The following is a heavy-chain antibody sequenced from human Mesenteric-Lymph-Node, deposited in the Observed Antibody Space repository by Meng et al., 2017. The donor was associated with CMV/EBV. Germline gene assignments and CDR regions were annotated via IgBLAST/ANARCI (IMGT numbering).Heavy chain of an antibody. J-gene: IGHJ4*02. Sequence: CNVSGGSITIGGYYWNWIRQRPGEGLEWIGNIYYSGSAYYNPSLKSRIIISVDTSKSQFSLRLNSVTTADTAMYYCARGTVTGRLDSWGRGTPVTVSS. D-gene: IGHD4-17*01. CDR2: IYYSGSA. CDR3: ARGTVTGRLDS. CDR1: GGSITIGGYY. V-gene: IGHV4-31*03.